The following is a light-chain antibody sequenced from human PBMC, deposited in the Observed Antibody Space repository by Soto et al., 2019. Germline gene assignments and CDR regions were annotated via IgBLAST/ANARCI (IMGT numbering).Light chain of an antibody. Sequence: EIVLTQSTGTLSLSPGARATLSCRASQSVSSSFLAWYQQKPGQAPRLLIYGASSRATGIPDRFSGSGSGTDFTLAISRLEPEDFAVYYCQQYVSSLTFGGGTKVDIK. J-gene: IGKJ4*01. CDR2: GAS. V-gene: IGKV3-20*01. CDR3: QQYVSSLT. CDR1: QSVSSSF.